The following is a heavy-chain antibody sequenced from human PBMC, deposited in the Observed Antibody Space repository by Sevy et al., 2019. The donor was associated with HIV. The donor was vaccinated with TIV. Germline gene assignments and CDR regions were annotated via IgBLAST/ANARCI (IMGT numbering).Heavy chain of an antibody. CDR1: GFTFNFYA. Sequence: GGSLRLSCETSGFTFNFYAMNWVRQAPGKGLEWVSGIGGSGGCTHYADAVKGRFTISRDNSKNILYLQMSSLRVEDTAIYYCAKQGYSNYWYVFDWGQGTRVTVSS. V-gene: IGHV3-23*01. CDR3: AKQGYSNYWYVFD. J-gene: IGHJ4*02. CDR2: IGGSGGCT. D-gene: IGHD5-12*01.